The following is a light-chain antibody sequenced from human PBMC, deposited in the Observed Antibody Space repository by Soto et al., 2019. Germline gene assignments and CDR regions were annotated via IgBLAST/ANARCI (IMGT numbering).Light chain of an antibody. CDR1: SSDVGGYKY. V-gene: IGLV2-14*01. CDR3: GSYTSSDTPYV. CDR2: VVS. Sequence: QSVLTQPASVSGSPGQSITISCTGTSSDVGGYKYVSWYQQHPDKAPKLIIYVVSNRPSGVSNRFSGSKSGNTASLTISGLQAEDEGDYYCGSYTSSDTPYVFGTGTKLTGL. J-gene: IGLJ1*01.